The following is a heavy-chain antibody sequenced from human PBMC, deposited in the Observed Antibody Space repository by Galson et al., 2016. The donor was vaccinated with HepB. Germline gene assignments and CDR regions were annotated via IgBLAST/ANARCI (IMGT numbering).Heavy chain of an antibody. D-gene: IGHD1-1*01. CDR3: ARSVNEAFDI. V-gene: IGHV4-34*01. CDR2: INHSGST. CDR1: GGSFSAYS. J-gene: IGHJ3*02. Sequence: LSLTCVVYGGSFSAYSWTWIRQPPGKGLEWIGEINHSGSTNYNPSLKGRITISVDTSKKQFSLKLSSVTAADTAVYYCARSVNEAFDIWGQGTMVTVSS.